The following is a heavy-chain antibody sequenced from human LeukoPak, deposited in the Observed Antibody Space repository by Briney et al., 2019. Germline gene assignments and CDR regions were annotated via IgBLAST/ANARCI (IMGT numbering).Heavy chain of an antibody. CDR3: ARAGYSSGWYPTKAFDY. J-gene: IGHJ4*02. CDR2: ISAYNGNT. CDR1: GYTFTSYG. V-gene: IGHV1-18*04. Sequence: EASVKVSCKASGYTFTSYGISWVRQAPGQGLEWMGCISAYNGNTNYAQKLQGRVTMTTDTSTSTAYMELRSLKSDDTAVYYCARAGYSSGWYPTKAFDYWGQGTLVTVSS. D-gene: IGHD6-19*01.